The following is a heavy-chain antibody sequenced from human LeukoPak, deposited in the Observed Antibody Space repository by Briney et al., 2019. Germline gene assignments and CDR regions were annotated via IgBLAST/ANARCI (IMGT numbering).Heavy chain of an antibody. CDR3: ARDRRGSYYEADKGIDY. CDR2: YTGST. V-gene: IGHV4-59*12. J-gene: IGHJ4*02. D-gene: IGHD1-26*01. Sequence: YTGSTNYNPSLKSRVTISVDTSKNQFFLKLNSVTAADTAVYYCARDRRGSYYEADKGIDYWGQGTLVTVSS.